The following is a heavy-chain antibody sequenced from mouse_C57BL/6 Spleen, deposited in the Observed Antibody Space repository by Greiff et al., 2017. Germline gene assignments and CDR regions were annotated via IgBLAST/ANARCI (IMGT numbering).Heavy chain of an antibody. CDR2: ISSGGSYT. Sequence: EVQLVESGGALVKPGGSLKLSCAASGFTFSSYGMSWVRQTPDKRLEWVATISSGGSYTYYPDSVKGRFTISRDNAKNTLYLQMSSLKSEDTAMYYCARHRNAMDYWGQGTSVTVPS. CDR3: ARHRNAMDY. CDR1: GFTFSSYG. V-gene: IGHV5-6*01. J-gene: IGHJ4*01.